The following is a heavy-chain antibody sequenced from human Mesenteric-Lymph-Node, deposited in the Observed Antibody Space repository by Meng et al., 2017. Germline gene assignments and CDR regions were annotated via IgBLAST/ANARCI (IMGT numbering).Heavy chain of an antibody. CDR2: IYYSGST. Sequence: SETLSLTCTVSGGSISSSSYYWGWIRQPPGKGLEWIGSIYYSGSTYYNPSLKSRVTISVDTSKNQFSLKLSSGTAADTAVYYCARDGGGTHYYDSSGYYYWGQGTLVTVSS. D-gene: IGHD3-22*01. V-gene: IGHV4-39*07. CDR3: ARDGGGTHYYDSSGYYY. J-gene: IGHJ4*02. CDR1: GGSISSSSYY.